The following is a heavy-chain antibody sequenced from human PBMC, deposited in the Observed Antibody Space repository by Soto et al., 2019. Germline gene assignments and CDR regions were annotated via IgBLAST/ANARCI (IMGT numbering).Heavy chain of an antibody. Sequence: SGPTLVNPTQTLTLTCTFSGFSLSTSGVGVGWIRQPPGKALEWLALIYWNDDKRYSPSLKGRLTITKDTSKNQVVLTMTNMDPVDTATYYCAHSPRYYYDSSGYYRYFDYWGQGTLVTVSS. V-gene: IGHV2-5*01. CDR1: GFSLSTSGVG. J-gene: IGHJ4*02. D-gene: IGHD3-22*01. CDR3: AHSPRYYYDSSGYYRYFDY. CDR2: IYWNDDK.